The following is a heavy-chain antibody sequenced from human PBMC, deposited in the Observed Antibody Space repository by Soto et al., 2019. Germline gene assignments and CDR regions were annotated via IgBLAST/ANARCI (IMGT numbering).Heavy chain of an antibody. J-gene: IGHJ3*02. D-gene: IGHD3-3*01. CDR2: ISSSSSYI. V-gene: IGHV3-21*01. CDR1: GFTFSSYS. Sequence: EVQLVESGGGLVKPGGSLRLSCAASGFTFSSYSMNWVRQAPGKGLEWVSSISSSSSYIYYADSVKGRFTISRDNAKNSLYLQMNSLRGEDTAVYYCARDLGYYDFYDNHAFDIWGQGTMVTVSS. CDR3: ARDLGYYDFYDNHAFDI.